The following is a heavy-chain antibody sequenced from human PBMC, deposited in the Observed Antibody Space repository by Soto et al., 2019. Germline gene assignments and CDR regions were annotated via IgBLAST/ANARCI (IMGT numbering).Heavy chain of an antibody. CDR2: ISAYNGNT. D-gene: IGHD2-2*01. Sequence: QVQLVQSGAEVKKPGASVKVSCKASGYTFTSYGISWVRQAPGQGLEWMGWISAYNGNTNYAQKLQGRVTMTTDTSTRTAYMELRSLRSDDTAVYYCARDCATRCYRDYYYGMDDWGQGTTVTVSS. CDR1: GYTFTSYG. CDR3: ARDCATRCYRDYYYGMDD. V-gene: IGHV1-18*01. J-gene: IGHJ6*02.